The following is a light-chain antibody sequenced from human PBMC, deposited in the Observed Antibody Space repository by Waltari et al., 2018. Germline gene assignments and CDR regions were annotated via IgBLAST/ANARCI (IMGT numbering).Light chain of an antibody. J-gene: IGKJ4*01. V-gene: IGKV3-20*01. Sequence: EIVLTQSPGTLSLSPGGRATLSCRASRSVPSTFLAWYQHRRGQAPRLLIYAASTRATGIPDRFSGSGSGTDFTLSISRLEPEDFAVCYCQQYGSSPLTFGGGTKVEI. CDR3: QQYGSSPLT. CDR2: AAS. CDR1: RSVPSTF.